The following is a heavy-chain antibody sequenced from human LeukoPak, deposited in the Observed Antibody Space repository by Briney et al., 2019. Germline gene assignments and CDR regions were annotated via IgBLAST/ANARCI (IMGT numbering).Heavy chain of an antibody. CDR3: ARTDGYDFWSRTPFDY. V-gene: IGHV4-59*01. Sequence: PSETLSLTYTVSGGSISSYYWSWIRQPPGKGLEWIGYIYNSGRTNYNPSLKSRVTISVDTSKNQFSLKLSSVTAADTAVYYCARTDGYDFWSRTPFDYWGQGTLVTVSS. CDR2: IYNSGRT. J-gene: IGHJ4*02. CDR1: GGSISSYY. D-gene: IGHD3-3*01.